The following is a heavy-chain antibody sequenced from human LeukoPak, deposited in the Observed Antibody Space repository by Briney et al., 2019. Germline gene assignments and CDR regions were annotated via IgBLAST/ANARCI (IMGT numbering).Heavy chain of an antibody. CDR1: GGSVSSGSYY. Sequence: SETLSLTCTVSGGSVSSGSYYWSWIRQPPGKGLEWIGYIYYSGSTTYSPSLKSRVSISVDTSKNQFSLTLRSVTAADTAVYYCARGKYYGDSDYLGQGTLVTGSP. V-gene: IGHV4-61*01. CDR2: IYYSGST. J-gene: IGHJ4*01. CDR3: ARGKYYGDSDY. D-gene: IGHD2-21*01.